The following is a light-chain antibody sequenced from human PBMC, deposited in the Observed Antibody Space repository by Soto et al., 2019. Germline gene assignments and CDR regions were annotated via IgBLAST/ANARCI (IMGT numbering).Light chain of an antibody. J-gene: IGKJ2*01. Sequence: DIQMTQSPSSLAASVGDRVTISCRASQIISTYLNWYQQKPGQVPTLLIYGASSLQSGVPSRFSASGSGTDFTLSIRSLQREDFATYYYQQSYSTPHTFGQGTTLEIK. CDR2: GAS. V-gene: IGKV1-39*01. CDR1: QIISTY. CDR3: QQSYSTPHT.